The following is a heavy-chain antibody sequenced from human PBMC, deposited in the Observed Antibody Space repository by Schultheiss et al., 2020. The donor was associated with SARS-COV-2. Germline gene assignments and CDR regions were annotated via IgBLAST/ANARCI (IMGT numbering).Heavy chain of an antibody. D-gene: IGHD6-6*01. CDR3: ARCRQLVHDYWYFDL. J-gene: IGHJ2*01. V-gene: IGHV1-69*10. Sequence: SVKVSCKASGGTFSSYAISWVRQAPGQGLEWMGGIIPNSGGTNYAQKFQGRVTITADKSTSTAYMELSSLRSEDTAVYYCARCRQLVHDYWYFDLWGRGTLVTVSS. CDR2: IIPNSGGT. CDR1: GGTFSSYA.